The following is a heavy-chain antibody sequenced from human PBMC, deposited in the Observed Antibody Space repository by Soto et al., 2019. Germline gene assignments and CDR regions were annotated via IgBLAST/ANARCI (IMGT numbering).Heavy chain of an antibody. CDR1: GFTFSNAW. V-gene: IGHV3-15*01. Sequence: EVQLVESGGGLVKPGGSLRLSCAASGFTFSNAWMSWVRQAPGKGLEWVGRIKSKTDGGTTDYAAPVKGRFTISRDDSKNTLYLQMNSLKTEDTVVYYCTTDYGDYEGGAFDIWGQGTMVTVSS. J-gene: IGHJ3*02. CDR3: TTDYGDYEGGAFDI. D-gene: IGHD4-17*01. CDR2: IKSKTDGGTT.